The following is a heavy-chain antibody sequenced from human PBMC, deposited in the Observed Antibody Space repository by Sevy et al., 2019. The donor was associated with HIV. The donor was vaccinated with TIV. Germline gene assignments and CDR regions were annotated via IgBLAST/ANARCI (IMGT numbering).Heavy chain of an antibody. CDR2: IIPIFGTA. CDR1: GGTFSSYA. Sequence: ASVKFSCKASGGTFSSYAISWVRQAPGQGLEWMGGIIPIFGTANYAQKFQGRVTITADESTSTAYMELSSLRSEDTAVYYCARARYDSSGYPYYFDYWGQGTLVTVSS. V-gene: IGHV1-69*13. CDR3: ARARYDSSGYPYYFDY. J-gene: IGHJ4*02. D-gene: IGHD3-22*01.